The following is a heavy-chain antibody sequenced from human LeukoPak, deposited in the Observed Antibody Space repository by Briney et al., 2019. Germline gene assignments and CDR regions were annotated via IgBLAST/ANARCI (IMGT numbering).Heavy chain of an antibody. CDR2: VSTDGDT. J-gene: IGHJ4*02. V-gene: IGHV3-23*01. CDR1: GFNFMRYA. Sequence: GGSLRLSYAASGFNFMRYAMSWVRQAPGKGLEWVSSVSTDGDTYYTDSVKGRFTISRDGSTNTLFLQMISLRAGDTALYYCARSRSGSVAGTSDYWGQGTLVIVSS. CDR3: ARSRSGSVAGTSDY. D-gene: IGHD6-19*01.